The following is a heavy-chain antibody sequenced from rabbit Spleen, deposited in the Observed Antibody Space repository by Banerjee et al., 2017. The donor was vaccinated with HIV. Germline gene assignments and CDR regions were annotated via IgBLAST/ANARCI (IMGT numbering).Heavy chain of an antibody. J-gene: IGHJ6*01. V-gene: IGHV1S40*01. CDR3: ARDTGSSFSSYGMDL. D-gene: IGHD8-1*01. CDR2: IAGGSSGFT. CDR1: GFSFSSSDN. Sequence: QSLEESGGDLVKPGGTLTLTCTASGFSFSSSDNMCWVRQAPGKGLEWISCIAGGSSGFTYSSTWAKGRFTISRSSSTTVTLQMTSLPVAAAASYFCARDTGSSFSSYGMDLCGPGTRVTV.